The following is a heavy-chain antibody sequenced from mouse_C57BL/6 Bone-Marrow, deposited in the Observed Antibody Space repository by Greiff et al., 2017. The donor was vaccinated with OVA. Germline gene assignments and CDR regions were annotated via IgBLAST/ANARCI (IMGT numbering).Heavy chain of an antibody. J-gene: IGHJ1*03. Sequence: VQLQQPGAELVKPGASVKLSCKASGYTFTSYWMHWVKQRPGQGLEWIGMIHPNSGSTNYNEKFKSKATLTVDKSSSTAYMQLSSLTSEDSAVYYCARGENYGSSFWYFDVWGTGTTVTVSS. D-gene: IGHD1-1*01. CDR3: ARGENYGSSFWYFDV. CDR1: GYTFTSYW. CDR2: IHPNSGST. V-gene: IGHV1-64*01.